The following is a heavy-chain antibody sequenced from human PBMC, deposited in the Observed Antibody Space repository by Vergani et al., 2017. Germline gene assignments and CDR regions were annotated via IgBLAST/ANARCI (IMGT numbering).Heavy chain of an antibody. V-gene: IGHV3-21*01. J-gene: IGHJ4*02. CDR1: GFTFSSYS. CDR2: ISSSSSYI. D-gene: IGHD3-9*01. Sequence: EVQLVESGGGLVKPGGSLRLSCAASGFTFSSYSMNWVRQAPGKGLEWVSSISSSSSYIYYADSVKGRFTISRDNAKNSLYLQMNSLRAEDTAVYYCARDITELRYFDPGYYFDYWGQGTLVTVSS. CDR3: ARDITELRYFDPGYYFDY.